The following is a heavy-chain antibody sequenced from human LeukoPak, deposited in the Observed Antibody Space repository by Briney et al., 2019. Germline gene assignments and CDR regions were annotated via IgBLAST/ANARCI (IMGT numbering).Heavy chain of an antibody. CDR1: GFTFSSYS. CDR2: ISSNSATV. J-gene: IGHJ6*02. CDR3: ARDTRSLMDV. D-gene: IGHD3-16*02. Sequence: PGGSLRLSCAASGFTFSSYSMNWVRQAPGKGPEWLSYISSNSATVYYADSVKGRFTVSRDNAKNSLYLQMNSLGAEDTAVYYCARDTRSLMDVWGRGTTVTVSS. V-gene: IGHV3-48*01.